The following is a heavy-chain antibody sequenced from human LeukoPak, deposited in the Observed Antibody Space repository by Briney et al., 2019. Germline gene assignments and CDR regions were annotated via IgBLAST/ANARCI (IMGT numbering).Heavy chain of an antibody. CDR1: GFTFSSYE. D-gene: IGHD4-17*01. CDR2: ISSSGSTI. CDR3: ARGGDDYGDYGAGFDY. J-gene: IGHJ4*02. V-gene: IGHV3-48*03. Sequence: PGGSLRLSCAASGFTFSSYEMNWVRQAPGKGLEWVSYISSSGSTIYYADSVKGRCTISRDNAKNSLYLQMNSLRAEDTAVYYCARGGDDYGDYGAGFDYWGQGTLVTVSS.